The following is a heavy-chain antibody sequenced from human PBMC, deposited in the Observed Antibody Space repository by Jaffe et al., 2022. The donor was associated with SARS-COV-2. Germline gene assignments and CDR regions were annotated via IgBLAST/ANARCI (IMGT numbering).Heavy chain of an antibody. V-gene: IGHV3-74*01. J-gene: IGHJ6*02. D-gene: IGHD3-3*01. CDR1: GFTFSSYW. Sequence: EVQLVESGGGLVQPGGSLRLSCAASGFTFSSYWMHWVRQAPGKGLVWVSRINSDGSSTSYADSVKGRFTISRDNAKNTLYLQMNSLRAEDTAVYYCARTFHDFWSGYYKYYYYYYGMDVWGQGTTVTVSS. CDR2: INSDGSST. CDR3: ARTFHDFWSGYYKYYYYYYGMDV.